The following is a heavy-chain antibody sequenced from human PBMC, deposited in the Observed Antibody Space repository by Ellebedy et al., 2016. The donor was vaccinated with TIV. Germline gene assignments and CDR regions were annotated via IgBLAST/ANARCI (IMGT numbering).Heavy chain of an antibody. CDR3: ARAYPAVNDWYFDL. V-gene: IGHV3-74*01. Sequence: GESLKISCVASGFTFSNYWMYWVRQPPGGGLEWLSRITSDGSGITYADSVKGRLTMYRDNAKNTVFLQMNSLRAEDTAVYYGARAYPAVNDWYFDLWGRGTLVTVSS. J-gene: IGHJ2*01. CDR2: ITSDGSGI. CDR1: GFTFSNYW. D-gene: IGHD4-17*01.